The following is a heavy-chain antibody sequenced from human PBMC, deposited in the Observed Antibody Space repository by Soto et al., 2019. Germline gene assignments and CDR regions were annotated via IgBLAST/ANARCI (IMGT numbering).Heavy chain of an antibody. CDR3: VRGPDYEGYFDY. Sequence: QVRLVQSGADVKKTGSSVKVSCRASGGTFSNYAIGWVRQAPGQGLEWMGGIILPFGTANYAQKFQGRVTXXAXXSMTTAYMELRGLRSEDTAVYYCVRGPDYEGYFDYWGQGTLVTVSS. CDR2: IILPFGTA. CDR1: GGTFSNYA. J-gene: IGHJ4*02. D-gene: IGHD3-22*01. V-gene: IGHV1-69*12.